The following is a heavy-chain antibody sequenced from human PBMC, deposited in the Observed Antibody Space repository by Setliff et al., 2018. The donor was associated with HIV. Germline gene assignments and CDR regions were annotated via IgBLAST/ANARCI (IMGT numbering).Heavy chain of an antibody. CDR2: THYTGRT. CDR1: GGSITGSPYY. J-gene: IGHJ5*02. CDR3: ARVIPAGMPANWFDP. V-gene: IGHV4-39*01. D-gene: IGHD2-2*01. Sequence: PSETLSLTCTVSGGSITGSPYYWGWIRRPPVKGLEWIGSTHYTGRTYYNPSLKSRVSTSVDTSKNQPSLKLTSVSAADTAVYYCARVIPAGMPANWFDPWGHGTLVTVSS.